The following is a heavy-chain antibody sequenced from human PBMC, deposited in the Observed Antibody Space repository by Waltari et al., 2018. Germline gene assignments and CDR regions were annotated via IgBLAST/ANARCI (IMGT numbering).Heavy chain of an antibody. D-gene: IGHD3-16*01. CDR1: GLTFSIFA. CDR2: ISNSGADT. Sequence: QLLESGGGLVQPGGSVRLSCSDSGLTFSIFAMSWVRQAPGKGLEWFSGISNSGADTYYADSVKGRFTISRDNSKKTLYLQMNSLRVEDTAVYYCAKDHGVAYWGRGTLVTVSA. CDR3: AKDHGVAY. V-gene: IGHV3-23*01. J-gene: IGHJ4*02.